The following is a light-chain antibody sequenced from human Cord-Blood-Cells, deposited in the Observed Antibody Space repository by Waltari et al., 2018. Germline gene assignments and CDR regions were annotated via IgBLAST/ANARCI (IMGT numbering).Light chain of an antibody. Sequence: QSALTQPPSASGSPGQSVTISCTGTSSDVGGYNYVSWYQQHPGKAPKLMIYEVSKRPSGVSDRFSGSKSGNTASLTVSGLQAEDEADYYCSSYAGSSNGVFGGGTKLTVL. V-gene: IGLV2-8*01. CDR3: SSYAGSSNGV. CDR2: EVS. J-gene: IGLJ2*01. CDR1: SSDVGGYNY.